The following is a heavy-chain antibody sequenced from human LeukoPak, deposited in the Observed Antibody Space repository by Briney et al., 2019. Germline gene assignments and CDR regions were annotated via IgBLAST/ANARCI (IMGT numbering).Heavy chain of an antibody. CDR2: MSYDGSNK. V-gene: IGHV3-30*04. CDR3: ARAATKYSTGWPHAFDI. CDR1: GFTFSTYA. D-gene: IGHD6-19*01. J-gene: IGHJ3*02. Sequence: PGGSLRLSCAASGFTFSTYAMHWVRQAPGKGLEWVAVMSYDGSNKYYTDSVKGRFTISRDNSKNTLYLQMNSLRAEDTAVYYCARAATKYSTGWPHAFDIWGQGTMVTVSS.